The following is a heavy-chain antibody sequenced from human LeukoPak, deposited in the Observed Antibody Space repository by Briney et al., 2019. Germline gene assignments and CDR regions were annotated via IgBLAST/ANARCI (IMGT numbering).Heavy chain of an antibody. D-gene: IGHD6-13*01. V-gene: IGHV4-34*01. CDR3: ARVHLCSSSY. Sequence: SETLSLTCAVYGGAFSGYYWSWIRQPPGKGLEWIGEINHSGSTNYNPSLKSRVTISVDTSKNQFSLKLSSVTAADTAVYYCARVHLCSSSYWGQGTLVTVSS. CDR1: GGAFSGYY. CDR2: INHSGST. J-gene: IGHJ4*02.